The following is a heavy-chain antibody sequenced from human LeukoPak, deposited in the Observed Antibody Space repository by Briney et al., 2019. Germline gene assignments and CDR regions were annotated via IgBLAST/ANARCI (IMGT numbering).Heavy chain of an antibody. Sequence: ASVKVSCKASGYTFTGYYMHWVRQAPGQGLEWMGWINPNSGGSNYAQKFQGRVTMTRDTSISTSYMELSRLRSDDTAVYYCARAWLRLNPYFDYWGQGTLVTVSS. D-gene: IGHD5-12*01. V-gene: IGHV1-2*02. CDR3: ARAWLRLNPYFDY. J-gene: IGHJ4*02. CDR2: INPNSGGS. CDR1: GYTFTGYY.